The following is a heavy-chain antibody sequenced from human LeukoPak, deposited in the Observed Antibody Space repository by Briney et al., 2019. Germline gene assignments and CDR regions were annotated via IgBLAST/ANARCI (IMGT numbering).Heavy chain of an antibody. CDR1: GGTFSSYA. CDR2: IIPIFGTA. D-gene: IGHD4-17*01. CDR3: ARAGATVTSGFDY. V-gene: IGHV1-69*01. Sequence: GASVTVSCKASGGTFSSYAISWVRQAPGQGLEWMGGIIPIFGTANYAQKFQGRVTITADESTSTAYMELSSLRSEGTAVYYCARAGATVTSGFDYWGQGTLVTVSS. J-gene: IGHJ4*02.